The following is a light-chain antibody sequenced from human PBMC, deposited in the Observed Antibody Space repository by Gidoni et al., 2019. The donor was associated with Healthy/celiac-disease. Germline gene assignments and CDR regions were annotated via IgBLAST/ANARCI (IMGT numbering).Light chain of an antibody. CDR2: KAS. J-gene: IGKJ1*01. CDR1: QSISSW. CDR3: QQYNSYSGT. V-gene: IGKV1-5*03. Sequence: IQMTQSPSTLSASVGDRVTITCRASQSISSWLAWYQQKPGKAPKLLIYKASSLESGVLSRFSGSGSGTEFTLTISSLQPDDFATYYCQQYNSYSGTFGQGTKVEIK.